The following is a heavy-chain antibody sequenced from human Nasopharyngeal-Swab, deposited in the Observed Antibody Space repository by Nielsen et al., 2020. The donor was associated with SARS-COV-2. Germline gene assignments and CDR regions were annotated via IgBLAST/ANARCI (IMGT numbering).Heavy chain of an antibody. Sequence: GGSLRLSCKGSGYSFTNFWITWVRQMPGKGLEWMGLIYPDDSDTRYSQSFQGQVTFSVDKSTSTAYLQWSSLKASDTAIYYCARLRGSAFYYYYLDFWGKGTTVTVSS. CDR2: IYPDDSDT. CDR1: GYSFTNFW. V-gene: IGHV5-51*01. CDR3: ARLRGSAFYYYYLDF. D-gene: IGHD2-15*01. J-gene: IGHJ6*03.